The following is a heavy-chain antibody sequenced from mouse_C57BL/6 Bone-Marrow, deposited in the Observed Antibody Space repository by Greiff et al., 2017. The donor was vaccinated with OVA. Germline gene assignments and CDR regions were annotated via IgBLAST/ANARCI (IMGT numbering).Heavy chain of an antibody. D-gene: IGHD3-2*02. J-gene: IGHJ3*01. CDR1: GFTFSDAW. CDR2: IRNKANNHAT. Sequence: EVMLVESGGGLVQPGGSMKLSCAASGFTFSDAWMDWVRQSPEKGLEWVAEIRNKANNHATYYAESVKGRFTISRDDSKSSVYLQMNSLRAEDTGIYYCTRKGDSSGYVNWFAYWGQGTLVTVSA. CDR3: TRKGDSSGYVNWFAY. V-gene: IGHV6-6*01.